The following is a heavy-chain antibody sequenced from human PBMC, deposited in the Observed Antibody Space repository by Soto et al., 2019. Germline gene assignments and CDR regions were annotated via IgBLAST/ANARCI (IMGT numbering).Heavy chain of an antibody. CDR1: GYTFTSYG. D-gene: IGHD6-13*01. J-gene: IGHJ4*02. Sequence: ASVKVSCKASGYTFTSYGISWVRQAPGQGLEWMGWISAYNGNTNYAQKLQGRVTMTTDTSTSTVYMELSSLRSEDTAVYYCAREQQLVLSPHFDYWGQGTLVTVSS. CDR3: AREQQLVLSPHFDY. V-gene: IGHV1-18*01. CDR2: ISAYNGNT.